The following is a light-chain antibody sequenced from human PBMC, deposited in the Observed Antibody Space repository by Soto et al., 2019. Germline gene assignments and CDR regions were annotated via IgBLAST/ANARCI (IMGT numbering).Light chain of an antibody. CDR2: GNS. CDR1: SSNIGAGYD. J-gene: IGLJ3*02. CDR3: QSYDSGLCGSWG. V-gene: IGLV1-40*01. Sequence: QSVLTQPPSVSGAPGQRVTISCTGSSSNIGAGYDVHWYQQLPGTAPKLLIYGNSNRPSGVPDRFAGSKSGTSASLAITGLQAEDEADYCSQSYDSGLCGSWGFGGGTKLTVL.